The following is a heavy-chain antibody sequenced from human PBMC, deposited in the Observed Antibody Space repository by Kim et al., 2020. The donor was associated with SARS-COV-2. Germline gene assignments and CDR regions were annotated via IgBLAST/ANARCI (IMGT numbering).Heavy chain of an antibody. CDR1: GGSFSGYY. Sequence: SETLSLTCAVYGGSFSGYYWSWIRQPPGKGLEWIGEINHSGSTNYNPSLKSRVTISVDTSKNQFSLKLSSVTAADTAVYYCARGEARYFDWLLQPPVFDYWGQGTLVTVSS. D-gene: IGHD3-9*01. V-gene: IGHV4-34*01. J-gene: IGHJ4*02. CDR2: INHSGST. CDR3: ARGEARYFDWLLQPPVFDY.